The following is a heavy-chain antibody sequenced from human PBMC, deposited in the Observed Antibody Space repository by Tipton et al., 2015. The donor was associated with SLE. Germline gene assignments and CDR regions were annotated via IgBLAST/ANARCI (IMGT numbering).Heavy chain of an antibody. D-gene: IGHD4-17*01. J-gene: IGHJ4*02. CDR1: GGSFSGYY. V-gene: IGHV4-34*01. CDR2: INHSGST. Sequence: LSLTCAVYGGSFSGYYCSWVRPPPGEGLGGVGEINHSGSTNYNPSLKSRVTISVDTSKNQFSLKLTSLTAADTAVYYCARGLYGGEPGYWGQGTLVTVSS. CDR3: ARGLYGGEPGY.